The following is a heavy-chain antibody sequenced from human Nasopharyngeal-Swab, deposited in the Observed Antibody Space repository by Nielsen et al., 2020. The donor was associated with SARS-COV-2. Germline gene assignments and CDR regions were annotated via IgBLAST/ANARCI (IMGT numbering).Heavy chain of an antibody. Sequence: ASVKVSCKASGYTFITYAMHWVRQAPGQRLEWLGWINAANGNTRYSQKFQGRVTITRDTSATTACMELSSLRSEDTAVYYCARDSGYCSGGSCYPGDYWGQGTLVTVSS. CDR2: INAANGNT. CDR1: GYTFITYA. J-gene: IGHJ4*02. CDR3: ARDSGYCSGGSCYPGDY. D-gene: IGHD2-15*01. V-gene: IGHV1-3*01.